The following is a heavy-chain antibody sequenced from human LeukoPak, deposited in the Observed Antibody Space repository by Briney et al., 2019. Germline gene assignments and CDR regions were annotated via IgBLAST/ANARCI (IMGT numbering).Heavy chain of an antibody. V-gene: IGHV1-2*02. CDR3: ARDKGYCTNGVCLGSNWFDP. CDR1: GYTFTGYY. D-gene: IGHD2-8*01. J-gene: IGHJ5*02. Sequence: ASVKVSCKASGYTFTGYYMHWVRRAPGQGLEWMGWINPNSGGTNYAQKFQGRVTMTRDTSISTAYLELSRLRSDDTAVYYCARDKGYCTNGVCLGSNWFDPWGQGTLVTVSS. CDR2: INPNSGGT.